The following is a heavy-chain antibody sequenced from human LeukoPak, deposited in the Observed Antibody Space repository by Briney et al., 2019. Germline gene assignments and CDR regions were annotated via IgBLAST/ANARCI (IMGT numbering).Heavy chain of an antibody. CDR1: GGSISSYY. J-gene: IGHJ4*02. V-gene: IGHV4-59*01. Sequence: SSETLSLTCTGSGGSISSYYWSWIRQPPGKGLEWIGYIYYTGSTNYNPSLKSRVTISVDTSKNQFSLKLSSVTAADTAVYYCARDHYDSSGYYLDYWGQGTLVTVSS. CDR2: IYYTGST. D-gene: IGHD3-22*01. CDR3: ARDHYDSSGYYLDY.